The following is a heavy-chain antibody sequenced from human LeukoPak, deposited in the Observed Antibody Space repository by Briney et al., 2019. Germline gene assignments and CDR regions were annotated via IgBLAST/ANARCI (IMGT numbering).Heavy chain of an antibody. Sequence: ASVKVSCKASGYTFTGYYIHWVRQAPGQGLEWMGWINPKSGDTNYAQKFQGRVTMTRDTSISTAYMELSSLRSDDTAVYYCASPESWRLEKEYFQHWGQGTLVTVSS. J-gene: IGHJ1*01. CDR3: ASPESWRLEKEYFQH. CDR2: INPKSGDT. V-gene: IGHV1-2*02. CDR1: GYTFTGYY. D-gene: IGHD5-24*01.